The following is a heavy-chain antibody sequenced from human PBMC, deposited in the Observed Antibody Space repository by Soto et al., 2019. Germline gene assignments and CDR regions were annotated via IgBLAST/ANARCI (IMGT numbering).Heavy chain of an antibody. CDR1: GGSISSGGYY. CDR2: IYYSGST. Sequence: SETLSLTCTVSGGSISSGGYYWSWIRQHPGKGLEWIGYIYYSGSTYYNPSLKSRVTISVDTSKNQFSLKLSSVTAADAAVYYCARGGSRDGYNYGNLYNWFDPWGQGTLVTVS. J-gene: IGHJ5*02. D-gene: IGHD5-12*01. V-gene: IGHV4-31*03. CDR3: ARGGSRDGYNYGNLYNWFDP.